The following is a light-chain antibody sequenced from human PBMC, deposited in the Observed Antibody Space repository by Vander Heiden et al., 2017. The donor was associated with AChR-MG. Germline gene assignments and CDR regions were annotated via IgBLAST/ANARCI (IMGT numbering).Light chain of an antibody. J-gene: IGLJ1*01. CDR1: SSDVGGYNY. CDR3: SSYAGSNNYV. Sequence: QSALTQPPSASGSPGPSVTISCTGTSSDVGGYNYVSWYQEHPGKAPKLMIYEVSKRPPGVPDRFSGSKSGNTASLTVSGLQAEDEADYYCSSYAGSNNYVFGTGTKVTVL. CDR2: EVS. V-gene: IGLV2-8*01.